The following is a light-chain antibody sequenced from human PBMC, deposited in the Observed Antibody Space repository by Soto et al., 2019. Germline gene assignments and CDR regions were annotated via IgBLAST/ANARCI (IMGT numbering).Light chain of an antibody. CDR3: SSYTSSSTRV. Sequence: LTQPASVSGSPGRSITISCTGTSSDVGGYNYVSWYQQHPGKAPKLMIYDVSNRPSGVSNRFSGSKSGNTASLTISGLQAEDEADYYCSSYTSSSTRVFGTGTKVTVL. CDR1: SSDVGGYNY. CDR2: DVS. V-gene: IGLV2-14*01. J-gene: IGLJ1*01.